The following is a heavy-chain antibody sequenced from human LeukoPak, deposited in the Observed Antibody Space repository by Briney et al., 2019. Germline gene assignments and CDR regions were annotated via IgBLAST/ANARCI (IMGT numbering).Heavy chain of an antibody. J-gene: IGHJ6*03. CDR3: ARGATKYYYDSSGSNPPRGYYYYMDV. D-gene: IGHD3-22*01. Sequence: SETLSLTCTVSGGSISSSSDYWSWIRQPPGKGLEWIGEINHSGSTNYNPSLKSRVTISVDTSKNQFSLKLSSVTAADTAVYYCARGATKYYYDSSGSNPPRGYYYYMDVWGKGTTVTVSS. CDR1: GGSISSSSDY. V-gene: IGHV4-39*07. CDR2: INHSGST.